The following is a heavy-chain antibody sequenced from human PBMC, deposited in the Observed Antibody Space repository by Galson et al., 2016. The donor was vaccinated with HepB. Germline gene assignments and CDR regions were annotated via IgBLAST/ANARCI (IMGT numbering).Heavy chain of an antibody. CDR1: GLTLSTYA. J-gene: IGHJ4*02. CDR3: ATNRGDGYNDIRD. D-gene: IGHD5-24*01. CDR2: ISHTGTER. Sequence: SLRLSCAASGLTLSTYAMHWVRQAPGKGLESLAVISHTGTERHYADSVKGRFTISRDNSKNTIYLQMNSLRVEDTAVYYCATNRGDGYNDIRDWSQGTLVTVSS. V-gene: IGHV3-30*04.